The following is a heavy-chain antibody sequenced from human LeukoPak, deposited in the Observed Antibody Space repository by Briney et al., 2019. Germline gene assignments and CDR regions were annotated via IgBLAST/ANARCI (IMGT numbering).Heavy chain of an antibody. CDR2: MYYSGST. Sequence: PSETLSLTCTVSGGSFSSSSHYWGWVRQPPGKGLEWIGSMYYSGSTYYNASLRSRVTISVDTSRDQFSLRLNSVTAADTAVYYCARDRDGYNFRFDYWGQGTLVTVSS. CDR1: GGSFSSSSHY. CDR3: ARDRDGYNFRFDY. V-gene: IGHV4-39*02. D-gene: IGHD5-24*01. J-gene: IGHJ4*02.